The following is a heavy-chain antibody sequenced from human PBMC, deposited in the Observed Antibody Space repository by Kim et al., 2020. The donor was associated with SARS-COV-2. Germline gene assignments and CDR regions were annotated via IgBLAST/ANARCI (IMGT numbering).Heavy chain of an antibody. V-gene: IGHV3-48*04. CDR1: GFTFSSYS. Sequence: GGSLRLSCAASGFTFSSYSMNWVRQAPGKGLEWVSYISSSSSTIYYADSVKGRFTISRDNAKNSLYLQMNSLRAEDTAVYYCARDLSSMMVLPNWFDPWGQGTLVTVSS. CDR3: ARDLSSMMVLPNWFDP. J-gene: IGHJ5*02. D-gene: IGHD3-22*01. CDR2: ISSSSSTI.